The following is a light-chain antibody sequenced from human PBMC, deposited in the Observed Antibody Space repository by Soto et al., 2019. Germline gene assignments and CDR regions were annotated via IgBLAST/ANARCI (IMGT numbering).Light chain of an antibody. Sequence: DIQMTQSPSSLSASVGHRITITCRASQTIGKYLNWYQKKEGRAPQILINTASTLQVGVPSRFSGSGSGTDFTLIISNLQPEDFATYFCQQTYTSQPWSVGQGIKVEI. CDR2: TAS. CDR1: QTIGKY. J-gene: IGKJ1*01. V-gene: IGKV1-39*01. CDR3: QQTYTSQPWS.